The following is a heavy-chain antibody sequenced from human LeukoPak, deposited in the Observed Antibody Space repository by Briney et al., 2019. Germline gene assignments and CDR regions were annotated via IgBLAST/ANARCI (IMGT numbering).Heavy chain of an antibody. D-gene: IGHD1-20*01. Sequence: GGSLRLSCAASGFTFSSYEMTWVRQAPGKGLEWLSYISGSGFAIYYADPVKGRFTISRDNAKNSLYLQMSSLRAEDTAVYYCAREGDVHNWNDGYYFDHWGQGTLVTVSS. J-gene: IGHJ4*02. CDR3: AREGDVHNWNDGYYFDH. CDR1: GFTFSSYE. V-gene: IGHV3-48*03. CDR2: ISGSGFAI.